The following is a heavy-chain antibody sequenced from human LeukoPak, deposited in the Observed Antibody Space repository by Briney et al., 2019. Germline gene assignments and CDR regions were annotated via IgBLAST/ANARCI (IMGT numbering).Heavy chain of an antibody. CDR2: INHSGST. D-gene: IGHD2-2*01. CDR3: ARGRHHNAKIVXXXXXXKRCGFDP. J-gene: IGHJ5*02. CDR1: GGSFSGYY. Sequence: SETLSLTCAVYGGSFSGYYWSWIRQPPGKGLEWIGEINHSGSTNYNPSLKSRVTISVDTSKNQFSLKPSSVTVADTAVYYCARGRHHNAKIVXXXXXXKRCGFDPWGQGTLVT. V-gene: IGHV4-34*01.